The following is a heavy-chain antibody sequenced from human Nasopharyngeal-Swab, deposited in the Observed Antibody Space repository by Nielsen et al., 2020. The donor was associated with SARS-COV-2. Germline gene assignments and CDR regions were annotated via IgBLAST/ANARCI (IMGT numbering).Heavy chain of an antibody. CDR3: ARWTYSYDSSGYPLTAFDI. J-gene: IGHJ3*02. D-gene: IGHD3-22*01. CDR1: GGSISSYY. CDR2: IYYTWST. V-gene: IGHV4-59*01. Sequence: SETLSLTCTVSGGSISSYYWSWIRQPPGKGLEWIGYIYYTWSTKYNPSLKSRVIISVDTSKSQFSLKLSSVTAADTAVYYCARWTYSYDSSGYPLTAFDIWGQGTMVTVSS.